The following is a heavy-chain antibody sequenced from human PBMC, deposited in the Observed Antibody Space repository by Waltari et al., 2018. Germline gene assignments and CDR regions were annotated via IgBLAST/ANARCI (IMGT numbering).Heavy chain of an antibody. CDR2: IIPSFGKA. Sequence: QVQLVQSGAEVKKPGSSVKVSCKASGGTFSSYAISWVRQAPGQGPEWMGRIIPSFGKANYAQKFQGRVTITADKSTSTAYMELSSLRSEDAAVYYWARGKAVEAFDIWGQGTMVTVSS. CDR1: GGTFSSYA. J-gene: IGHJ3*02. D-gene: IGHD6-19*01. V-gene: IGHV1-69*04. CDR3: ARGKAVEAFDI.